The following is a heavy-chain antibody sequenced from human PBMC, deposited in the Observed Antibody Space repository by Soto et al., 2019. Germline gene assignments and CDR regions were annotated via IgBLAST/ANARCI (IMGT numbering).Heavy chain of an antibody. CDR3: ARRQYYYDSSGYPDY. CDR1: GFTFSSYA. CDR2: ISGSGGST. J-gene: IGHJ4*02. D-gene: IGHD3-22*01. Sequence: PGGSLRLSCAASGFTFSSYAMSWVRQAPGKGLEWVSAISGSGGSTYYADSVKGRFTISRDKSISTAYLQWSSLKASDTAMYYCARRQYYYDSSGYPDYWGQGTLVTVSS. V-gene: IGHV3-23*01.